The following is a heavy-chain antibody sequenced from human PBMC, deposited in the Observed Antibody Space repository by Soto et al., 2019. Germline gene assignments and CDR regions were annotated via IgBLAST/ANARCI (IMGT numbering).Heavy chain of an antibody. Sequence: GGSLRLSCAASGFTFSSYAMSWVRQAPGKGLEWVSAISGSGGSTYYADSVKGRFTISRDNSKNTVYLQMNSLRAEDTAVYYCAKGAYYYDSSGTDFDYWGQGTLVTVSS. V-gene: IGHV3-23*01. CDR1: GFTFSSYA. D-gene: IGHD3-22*01. J-gene: IGHJ4*02. CDR2: ISGSGGST. CDR3: AKGAYYYDSSGTDFDY.